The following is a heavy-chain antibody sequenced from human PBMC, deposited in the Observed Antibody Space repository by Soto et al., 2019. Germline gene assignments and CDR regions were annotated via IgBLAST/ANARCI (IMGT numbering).Heavy chain of an antibody. CDR3: ARGYCSSTSCYTSHFDY. D-gene: IGHD2-2*02. CDR1: GFTFSSYW. V-gene: IGHV3-7*03. CDR2: IKQDGSEK. J-gene: IGHJ4*02. Sequence: LRLSCAACGFTFSSYWMSWVRQAPGKGLEWVANIKQDGSEKYYVDSVKGRFTISRDNAKNSLYLQMNSLRAEDTAVYYCARGYCSSTSCYTSHFDYWGQGTLVTGSA.